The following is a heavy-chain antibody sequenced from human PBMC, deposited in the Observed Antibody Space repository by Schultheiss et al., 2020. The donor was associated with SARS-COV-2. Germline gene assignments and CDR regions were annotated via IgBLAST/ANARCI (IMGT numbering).Heavy chain of an antibody. CDR2: ISGSGGST. D-gene: IGHD6-19*01. V-gene: IGHV3-23*01. Sequence: GGSLRLSCAASGFTFSTYSMNWVRQAPGKGLEWVATISGSGGSTYYADSVKGRFSISRDNPENTLYLQMSSLRAEDTAVYYCARALRGYSSGWYYFDYWGQGTLVTVSS. J-gene: IGHJ4*02. CDR1: GFTFSTYS. CDR3: ARALRGYSSGWYYFDY.